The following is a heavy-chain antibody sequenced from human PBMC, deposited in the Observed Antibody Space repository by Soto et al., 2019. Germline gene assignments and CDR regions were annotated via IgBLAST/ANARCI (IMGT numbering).Heavy chain of an antibody. CDR2: IYHSGST. CDR3: ARDGESFGAMGRGGFDY. D-gene: IGHD3-10*01. J-gene: IGHJ4*02. CDR1: GGSISSSNW. V-gene: IGHV4-4*02. Sequence: SETLSLTCAVSGGSISSSNWWSWVRQPPGKGLEWIGEIYHSGSTNYNPSLKSRVTISVDKSKNQFSLKLSSVTAADTAVYYCARDGESFGAMGRGGFDYWGQGTLVTVSS.